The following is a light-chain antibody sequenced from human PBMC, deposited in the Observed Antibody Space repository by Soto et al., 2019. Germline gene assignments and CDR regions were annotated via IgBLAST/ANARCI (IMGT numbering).Light chain of an antibody. CDR3: QQYGLSPWT. Sequence: EIVLTQSPGTLSLSPGERATLSCRASQSVSSNYLTWYQQKPGQAPRLLIYGASSRATGIPDRFSGSGSGTDFTLIISRLEPEDFAVYYCQQYGLSPWTLGHGTKVDIK. CDR1: QSVSSNY. CDR2: GAS. J-gene: IGKJ1*01. V-gene: IGKV3-20*01.